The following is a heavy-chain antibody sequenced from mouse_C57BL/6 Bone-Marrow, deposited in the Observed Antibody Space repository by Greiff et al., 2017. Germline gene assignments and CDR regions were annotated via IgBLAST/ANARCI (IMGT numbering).Heavy chain of an antibody. CDR1: GFSLTSYG. CDR2: IWSDGST. D-gene: IGHD2-2*01. J-gene: IGHJ4*01. CDR3: ARHHGGYDEGYYAMDY. V-gene: IGHV2-6-1*01. Sequence: VQLVESGPGLVAPSQSLSITCTVSGFSLTSYGVHWVRQPPGKGLEWLVVIWSDGSTTYNSALKSRLSISKDNSKSQVFLKMNSLQTDDTAMYYCARHHGGYDEGYYAMDYWGQGTSVTVSS.